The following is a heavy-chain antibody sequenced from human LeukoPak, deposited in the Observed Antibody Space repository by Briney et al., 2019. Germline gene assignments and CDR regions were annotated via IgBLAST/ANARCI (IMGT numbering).Heavy chain of an antibody. J-gene: IGHJ2*01. CDR1: GFTFSSYG. D-gene: IGHD5/OR15-5a*01. V-gene: IGHV3-48*04. CDR3: ARDALSLRLMEWYFDL. CDR2: ISSSSSTI. Sequence: GGSLRLSCAASGFTFSSYGMHWVRQAPGKGLEWVSYISSSSSTIYYADSVKGRFTISRDNAKNSLYLQINSLRAEDTAVYYCARDALSLRLMEWYFDLWGRGTLVTVSS.